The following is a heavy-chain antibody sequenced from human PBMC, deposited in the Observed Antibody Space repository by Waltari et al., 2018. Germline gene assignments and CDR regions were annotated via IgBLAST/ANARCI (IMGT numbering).Heavy chain of an antibody. Sequence: QVQLQQWGAGLVRPSETLSLTCDVYGVSLTDYYWTWIRQSPGKGLEGIGDNNLGDITYSNPSRVNRCTSVLDKSKNQFARRLDSVTAADTAVYYCVTGPRDKWVGRYSGEFFHHWGPGTLVTVSS. CDR2: NNLGDIT. V-gene: IGHV4-34*02. CDR1: GVSLTDYY. D-gene: IGHD3-9*01. CDR3: VTGPRDKWVGRYSGEFFHH. J-gene: IGHJ1*01.